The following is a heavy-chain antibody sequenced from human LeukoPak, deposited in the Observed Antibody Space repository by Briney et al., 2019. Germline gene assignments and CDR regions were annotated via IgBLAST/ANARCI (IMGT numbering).Heavy chain of an antibody. CDR2: ISSSGSTI. D-gene: IGHD4-17*01. CDR3: ARQEVDHGAPTGFHH. CDR1: GFTLSSYQ. J-gene: IGHJ5*02. Sequence: GGSVTLPCAASGFTLSSYQMNWVRQAPGKGLEWVSYISSSGSTIYHADSVKGRFTISRDNAKNALYLQMNSLRAEDTAVYYCARQEVDHGAPTGFHHWGQGTLVTVSS. V-gene: IGHV3-48*03.